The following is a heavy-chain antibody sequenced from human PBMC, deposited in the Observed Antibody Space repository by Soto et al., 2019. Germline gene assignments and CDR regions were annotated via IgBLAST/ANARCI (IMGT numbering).Heavy chain of an antibody. D-gene: IGHD3-22*01. Sequence: GGSLRLSCAASGFTFSTYWMHWVRQAPGKGLVWVSRINGDGSDTVYADSVKGRFTISRDNAKNTLYLQMNSLRAEDTAVYYCARAPYDYDSRGYYAYWGQGTLVTVAS. CDR1: GFTFSTYW. V-gene: IGHV3-74*01. CDR3: ARAPYDYDSRGYYAY. CDR2: INGDGSDT. J-gene: IGHJ4*02.